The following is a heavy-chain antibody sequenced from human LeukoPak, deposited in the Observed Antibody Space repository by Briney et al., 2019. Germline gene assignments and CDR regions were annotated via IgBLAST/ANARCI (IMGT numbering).Heavy chain of an antibody. CDR2: ISYDGSNK. Sequence: GGSLRLSCAASGFTFSSYGMHWVRQAPGKGLEWVAVISYDGSNKYYADSVKGRFTISRDNSKNTLYLQMNSLRAEDTAVYYCAKDEEGYYYDSSGYAWGQGTLVTVSS. V-gene: IGHV3-30*18. D-gene: IGHD3-22*01. J-gene: IGHJ5*02. CDR1: GFTFSSYG. CDR3: AKDEEGYYYDSSGYA.